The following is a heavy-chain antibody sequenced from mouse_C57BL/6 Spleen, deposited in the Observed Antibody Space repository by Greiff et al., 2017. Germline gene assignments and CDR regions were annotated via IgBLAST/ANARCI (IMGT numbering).Heavy chain of an antibody. CDR2: IHPNSGST. CDR1: GYTFTSYW. J-gene: IGHJ4*01. D-gene: IGHD2-4*01. V-gene: IGHV1-64*01. Sequence: QVQLQQPGAELVKPGASVKLSCKASGYTFTSYWMHWVKQRPGQGLEWIGMIHPNSGSTNYNEKFKSKDTLTVDKSSSTAYMQLSSLTSEDSAVYYCARWGLRLGYAMDYWGQGTSVTVSS. CDR3: ARWGLRLGYAMDY.